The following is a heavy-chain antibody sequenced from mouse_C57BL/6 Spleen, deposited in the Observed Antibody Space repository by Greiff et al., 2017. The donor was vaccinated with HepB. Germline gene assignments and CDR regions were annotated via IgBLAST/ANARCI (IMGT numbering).Heavy chain of an antibody. CDR2: ISSGSSTI. V-gene: IGHV5-17*01. Sequence: DVKLVESGGGLVKPGGSLKLSCAASGFTFSDYGMHWVRQAPEKGLEWVAYISSGSSTIYYADTVKGRFTISRDNAKNTLFLQMTSLRSEDTAMYYCARSGVYYGSSYWYFDVWGTGTTVTVSS. CDR1: GFTFSDYG. CDR3: ARSGVYYGSSYWYFDV. J-gene: IGHJ1*03. D-gene: IGHD1-1*01.